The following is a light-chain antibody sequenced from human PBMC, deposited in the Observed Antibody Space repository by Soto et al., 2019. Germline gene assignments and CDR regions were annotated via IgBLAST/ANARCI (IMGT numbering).Light chain of an antibody. CDR1: QSLVSSDGNTY. CDR2: KVS. J-gene: IGKJ1*01. V-gene: IGKV2-30*01. Sequence: DVVMTQSPLSLPVTLGQPASISCRSSQSLVSSDGNTYLNWFQQRPGQSPRSLIYKVSNRDSGVPDRFSGSGSGTDFTLKISRVEAEDVGVYYCMQGTYWPPWTFGQGTKVEIK. CDR3: MQGTYWPPWT.